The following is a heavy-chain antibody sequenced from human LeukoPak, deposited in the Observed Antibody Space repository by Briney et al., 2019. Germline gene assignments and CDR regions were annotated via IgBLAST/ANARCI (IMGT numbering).Heavy chain of an antibody. J-gene: IGHJ5*02. D-gene: IGHD3-22*01. CDR2: ISVSGGST. V-gene: IGHV3-23*01. CDR1: GFTFSSYA. CDR3: AKFNYYDSSGYFPYNWFDP. Sequence: GGSLRLSCAASGFTFSSYAMSWVRQAPGKGLEWVSAISVSGGSTYYAGSVKGRFTISRDNSKNTVYLQMNSLRAEDTAVYYCAKFNYYDSSGYFPYNWFDPWGQGTLVTVSS.